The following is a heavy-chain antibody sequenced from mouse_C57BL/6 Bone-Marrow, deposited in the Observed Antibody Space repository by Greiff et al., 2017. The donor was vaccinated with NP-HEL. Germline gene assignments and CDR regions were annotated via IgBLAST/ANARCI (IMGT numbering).Heavy chain of an antibody. V-gene: IGHV1-81*01. CDR2: IYPRSGNT. J-gene: IGHJ2*01. CDR3: ARDALYDGPSDY. D-gene: IGHD2-3*01. Sequence: QVQLKQSGAELARPGASVKLSCKASGYTFTSYGISWVKQRTGQGLEWIGEIYPRSGNTYYNEKFKGKATLTADKSSSTAYMELRRLTSEDSAVYFCARDALYDGPSDYWGQGTTLTVSS. CDR1: GYTFTSYG.